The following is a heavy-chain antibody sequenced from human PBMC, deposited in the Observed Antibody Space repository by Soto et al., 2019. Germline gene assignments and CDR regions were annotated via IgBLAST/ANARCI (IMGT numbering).Heavy chain of an antibody. CDR1: GFTLSSCG. J-gene: IGHJ4*02. CDR2: ITYDGGSE. V-gene: IGHV3-30*18. Sequence: ESGGGVVQPGRSLRLSCAASGFTLSSCGMHWVRQAPGKGLEWVGVITYDGGSEHYADFVKGRFTISRDSSENTVYLQMNSRRVEDSAVYYCAKEQSSGYYRVVDYWGQGTLVTVSS. D-gene: IGHD6-19*01. CDR3: AKEQSSGYYRVVDY.